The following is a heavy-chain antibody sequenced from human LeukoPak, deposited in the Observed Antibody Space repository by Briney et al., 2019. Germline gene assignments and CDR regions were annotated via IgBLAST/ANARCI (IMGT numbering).Heavy chain of an antibody. CDR2: INPNSGGT. Sequence: ASVKVSCKASGYTFTGYYMHWVRQAPGQGLEWMGWINPNSGGTNYAQKFQGRVTMTRDTSISTAYMELSRLRSDDTAVYYCAREGYNWNHGSKDFDYWGQGTLVTVSS. CDR1: GYTFTGYY. D-gene: IGHD1-14*01. J-gene: IGHJ4*02. CDR3: AREGYNWNHGSKDFDY. V-gene: IGHV1-2*02.